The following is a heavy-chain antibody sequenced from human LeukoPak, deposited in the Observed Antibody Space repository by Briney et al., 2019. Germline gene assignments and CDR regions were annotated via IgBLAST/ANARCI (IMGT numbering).Heavy chain of an antibody. CDR2: ISGSGGST. Sequence: PGGSLRLSCAASGFTFSSYAMSWVRQAPGKGLEWVSAISGSGGSTSYADAVKGRFTISRDNSKNKLYLKMNSLRDEDTAVYYCAKGAYRYYYDSSGSERRGYYYYMDVWGKGTTVTVSS. J-gene: IGHJ6*03. V-gene: IGHV3-23*01. CDR3: AKGAYRYYYDSSGSERRGYYYYMDV. CDR1: GFTFSSYA. D-gene: IGHD3-22*01.